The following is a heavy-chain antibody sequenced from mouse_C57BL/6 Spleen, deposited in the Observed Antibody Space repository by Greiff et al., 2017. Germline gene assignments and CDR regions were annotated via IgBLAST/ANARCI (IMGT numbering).Heavy chain of an antibody. D-gene: IGHD1-1*01. CDR2: ISYDGSN. CDR3: ARDYYGSSGA. CDR1: GYSITSGYY. Sequence: VQLKQSGPGLVKPSQSLSLTCSVTGYSITSGYYWNWIRQFPGNKLEWMGYISYDGSNNYNPSLKNRISITRDTSTNQFFLNLNSVTTEDTATYYCARDYYGSSGAWGQGTTLTVSS. J-gene: IGHJ2*01. V-gene: IGHV3-6*01.